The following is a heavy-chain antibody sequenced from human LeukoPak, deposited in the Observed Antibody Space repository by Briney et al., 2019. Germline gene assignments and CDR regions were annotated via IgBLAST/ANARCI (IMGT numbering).Heavy chain of an antibody. V-gene: IGHV1-69*13. J-gene: IGHJ5*02. CDR1: GGTFSSYA. Sequence: ASVKVSCKASGGTFSSYAISWVRQAPGQGLEWMGGIIPIFGTANYAQKFQGRVTITADESTSTAYMELSSLRSEDTAVYYCASSVRGYGYNWFDPWAREPWSPSPQ. D-gene: IGHD5-18*01. CDR3: ASSVRGYGYNWFDP. CDR2: IIPIFGTA.